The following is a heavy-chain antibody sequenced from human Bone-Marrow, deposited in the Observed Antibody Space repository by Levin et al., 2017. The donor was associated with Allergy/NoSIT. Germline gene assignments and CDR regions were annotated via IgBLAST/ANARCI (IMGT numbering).Heavy chain of an antibody. CDR3: ARGFLNDALDV. CDR1: GYRFTSYW. Sequence: KVSCEASGYRFTSYWIGWARQMPGKGLEWMGIIYPGDSNTKYRPSFQGQVTISVDKSISTTYLHWSSLKASDTAMYYCARGFLNDALDVWGQGTMVIVS. J-gene: IGHJ3*01. CDR2: IYPGDSNT. V-gene: IGHV5-51*01.